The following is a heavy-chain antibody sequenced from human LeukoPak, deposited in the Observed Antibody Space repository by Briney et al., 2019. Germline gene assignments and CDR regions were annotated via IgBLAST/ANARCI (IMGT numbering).Heavy chain of an antibody. CDR2: IYYSGST. Sequence: SETLSLTCTVSGGSISSYYWSWIRQPPGKGLEWIGYIYYSGSTNYNPSLKSRVTISVDTSKNQFSPKLSSVTAADTAVYYCARGTTARGYSYGYDYYYYGMDVWGQGTTVTVSS. CDR3: ARGTTARGYSYGYDYYYYGMDV. J-gene: IGHJ6*02. CDR1: GGSISSYY. D-gene: IGHD5-18*01. V-gene: IGHV4-59*01.